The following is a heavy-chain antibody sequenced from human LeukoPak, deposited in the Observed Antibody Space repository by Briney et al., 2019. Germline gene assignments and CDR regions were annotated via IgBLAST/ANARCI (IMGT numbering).Heavy chain of an antibody. V-gene: IGHV1-46*01. D-gene: IGHD3-22*01. CDR1: GYTFTGYY. CDR3: ARASRAASYYYDSSGYRDDAFDI. Sequence: GASVKVSCKASGYTFTGYYMHWVRQAPGQGLEWMGIINPSGGSTSYAQKFQGRVTMTRDTSTSTVYMELSSLRSEDTAVYYCARASRAASYYYDSSGYRDDAFDIWGQGTMVTVSS. J-gene: IGHJ3*02. CDR2: INPSGGST.